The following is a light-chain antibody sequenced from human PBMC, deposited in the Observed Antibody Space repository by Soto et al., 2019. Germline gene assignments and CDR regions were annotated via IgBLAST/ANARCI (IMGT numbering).Light chain of an antibody. Sequence: DIQMTQSPSSLSASVGDRVTITCRASQSISSWLAWYQQKPGKAPKLLIYKASSLEGGVPSRFSGSGSGTEFTLTISSVQADDFATYSCQQYTTYPLTFGGGTKVELK. CDR3: QQYTTYPLT. V-gene: IGKV1-5*03. J-gene: IGKJ4*01. CDR1: QSISSW. CDR2: KAS.